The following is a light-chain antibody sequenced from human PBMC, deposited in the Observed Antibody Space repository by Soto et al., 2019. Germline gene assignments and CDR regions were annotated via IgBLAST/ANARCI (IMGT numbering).Light chain of an antibody. CDR1: SSDIGSYNH. J-gene: IGLJ1*01. CDR2: GVS. V-gene: IGLV2-23*02. CDR3: CTYAGSSTFV. Sequence: SALAQPASVSGSPGQSIAIPCTGTSSDIGSYNHVSWYQQHPDKAPKFIIYGVSKRPSGVSVRFSGSKSGNTASLTISGLQAGDEADYYCCTYAGSSTFVFGTGTKVTVL.